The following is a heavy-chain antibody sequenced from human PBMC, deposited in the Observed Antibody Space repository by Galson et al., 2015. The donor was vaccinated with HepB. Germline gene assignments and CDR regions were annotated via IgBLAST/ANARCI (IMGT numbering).Heavy chain of an antibody. V-gene: IGHV3-21*04. D-gene: IGHD4-17*01. Sequence: SLRLSCAASGFTFSSYSMNWVRQAPGKGLEWVSSISSSSSYIYYADSVKGRCTISRDNSKNTLYLQMNSLRAEDTAVYYCAKPTYYYGDYGRYDAFDIWGQGTMVTVSS. CDR1: GFTFSSYS. CDR3: AKPTYYYGDYGRYDAFDI. CDR2: ISSSSSYI. J-gene: IGHJ3*02.